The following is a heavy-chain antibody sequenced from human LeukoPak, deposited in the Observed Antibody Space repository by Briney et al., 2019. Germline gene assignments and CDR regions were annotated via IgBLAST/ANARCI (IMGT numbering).Heavy chain of an antibody. CDR2: ISGSGGST. V-gene: IGHV3-23*01. Sequence: GGSLRLSCAASGFTFSSYAMSWVRQAPGKGLEWVSAISGSGGSTYYADSVKGRFTISRDNSKDTLYLQMNSLRAEDTAVYYCAKNLRESSSWYYFDYWGQGTLVTVSS. D-gene: IGHD6-13*01. CDR3: AKNLRESSSWYYFDY. J-gene: IGHJ4*02. CDR1: GFTFSSYA.